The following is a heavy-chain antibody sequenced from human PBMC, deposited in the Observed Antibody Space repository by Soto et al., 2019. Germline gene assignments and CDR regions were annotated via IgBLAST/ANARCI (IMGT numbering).Heavy chain of an antibody. Sequence: GGSLRLSCAASGFTFSSYGMHWVRQAPGKGLEWVAVISYDGSNKYYADSVKGRFTISRDNSKNTLYLQMNSLRAEDTAVYYCAKDLSWVVPAAPYYYYGMDVWGQGTTVTVSS. CDR2: ISYDGSNK. V-gene: IGHV3-30*18. CDR3: AKDLSWVVPAAPYYYYGMDV. D-gene: IGHD2-2*01. CDR1: GFTFSSYG. J-gene: IGHJ6*02.